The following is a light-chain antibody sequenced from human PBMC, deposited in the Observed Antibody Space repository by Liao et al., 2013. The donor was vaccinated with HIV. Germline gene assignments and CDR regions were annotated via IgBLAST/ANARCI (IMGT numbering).Light chain of an antibody. Sequence: SYVVTQSPSVSVAPGKTATITCGGNNIGSKSVHWYQQKPGQAPVVVIDHNTDRPSGIPERISGSNSGNTASLTISRAEAGDEADYYCQAWDTSTLYVFGTGTKVNVL. CDR1: NIGSKS. V-gene: IGLV3-21*01. CDR2: HNT. J-gene: IGLJ1*01. CDR3: QAWDTSTLYV.